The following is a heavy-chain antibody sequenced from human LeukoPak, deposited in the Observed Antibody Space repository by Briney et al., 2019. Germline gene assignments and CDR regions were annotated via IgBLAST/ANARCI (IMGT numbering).Heavy chain of an antibody. Sequence: KTSETLSLTCTVSGGSIISSTYYWGWIRQPPGKGLEWIGSIFYSGSTYYNPSLKSRVTISVDTSKNQFSLKLSSVTAADTAVYYCARGRGCSGGSCKNWFDPWGQGTLVTVSS. CDR3: ARGRGCSGGSCKNWFDP. D-gene: IGHD2-15*01. CDR1: GGSIISSTYY. J-gene: IGHJ5*02. V-gene: IGHV4-39*07. CDR2: IFYSGST.